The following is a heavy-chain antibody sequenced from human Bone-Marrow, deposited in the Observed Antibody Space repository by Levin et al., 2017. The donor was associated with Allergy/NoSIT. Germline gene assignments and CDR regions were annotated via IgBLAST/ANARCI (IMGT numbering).Heavy chain of an antibody. V-gene: IGHV4-59*08. CDR1: GGSLYSFY. CDR2: THYSGET. D-gene: IGHD2-21*02. J-gene: IGHJ4*02. CDR3: ARQPADTASFDS. Sequence: SETLSLTCTVSGGSLYSFYWSWIRQAPGKGLEWITYTHYSGETKYNPSPGSQITTSTDTSKNQVFLTLTSVTAADTATYCCARQPADTASFDSWGQGILVTVSS.